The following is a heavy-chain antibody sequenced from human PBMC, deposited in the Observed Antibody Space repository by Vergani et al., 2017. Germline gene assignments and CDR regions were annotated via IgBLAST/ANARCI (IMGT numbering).Heavy chain of an antibody. CDR2: ISGSGGNT. J-gene: IGHJ4*02. Sequence: EVQLLESGGGLVQPGGSLRLSCGASGFTFSSYAMTWVRQAPGKGLEWVSAISGSGGNTFYTDSVKGRFTISRDNSKDTLYLQMNSLRVEDTAIYYCAKDGQQWLPYYFDYWGQGTLVTVSS. V-gene: IGHV3-23*01. CDR3: AKDGQQWLPYYFDY. D-gene: IGHD6-19*01. CDR1: GFTFSSYA.